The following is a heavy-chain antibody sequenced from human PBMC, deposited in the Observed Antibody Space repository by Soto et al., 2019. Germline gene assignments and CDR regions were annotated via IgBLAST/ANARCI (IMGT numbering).Heavy chain of an antibody. CDR2: INAGNGNT. CDR3: ARSIVVVTALDY. D-gene: IGHD2-21*02. CDR1: GYTFTSYA. J-gene: IGHJ4*02. V-gene: IGHV1-3*05. Sequence: QVQLVQSGAEEKKPGASVKVSCKASGYTFTSYAMHWVRQAPGQRIEWMGWINAGNGNTKYSQKFQGRVTITRDTFASTAYMELSSVRSEDTAVYYCARSIVVVTALDYWGQGTLVTVSS.